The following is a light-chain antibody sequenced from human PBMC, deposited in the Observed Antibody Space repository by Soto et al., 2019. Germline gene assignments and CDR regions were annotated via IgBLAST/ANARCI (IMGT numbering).Light chain of an antibody. CDR1: QSVLYSSNNKNY. V-gene: IGKV4-1*01. CDR2: WAS. Sequence: DIVMTQSPDSLAVSLGERATINCKSSQSVLYSSNNKNYLAWYQQKPGQRPKLLIYWASTRESGVPDRFSGSWSGTDFTLTISSLQAEDLAFYYCQQYYRPWKFGQGTQVEIK. J-gene: IGKJ1*01. CDR3: QQYYRPWK.